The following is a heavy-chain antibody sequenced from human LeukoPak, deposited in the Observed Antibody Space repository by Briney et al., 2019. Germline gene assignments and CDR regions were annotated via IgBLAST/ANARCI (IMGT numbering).Heavy chain of an antibody. D-gene: IGHD6-19*01. Sequence: PGRSLRLSCAASGFTFDDHAMHWVRQAPGKGLEWVSGISWNSGSIGYADSVKGRFTISRDNAKNSLYLQMNRLRAEDTALYYWAKDMGSSGWHFDYWGQGTLVTVSS. CDR3: AKDMGSSGWHFDY. J-gene: IGHJ4*02. CDR2: ISWNSGSI. V-gene: IGHV3-9*01. CDR1: GFTFDDHA.